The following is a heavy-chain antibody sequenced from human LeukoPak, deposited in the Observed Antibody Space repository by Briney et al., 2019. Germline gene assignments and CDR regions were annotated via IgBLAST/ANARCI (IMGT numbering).Heavy chain of an antibody. D-gene: IGHD3-10*01. Sequence: ASVKGSCKASGYTFTGYYMHWVRQAPGQGLEWMGWINPNSGGTNYAQKFQGRVTMTRDTSISTAYMELSRLRSDDTAVYYCARVPTMVRGVIYYFDYWGQGTLVTVSS. J-gene: IGHJ4*02. V-gene: IGHV1-2*02. CDR2: INPNSGGT. CDR1: GYTFTGYY. CDR3: ARVPTMVRGVIYYFDY.